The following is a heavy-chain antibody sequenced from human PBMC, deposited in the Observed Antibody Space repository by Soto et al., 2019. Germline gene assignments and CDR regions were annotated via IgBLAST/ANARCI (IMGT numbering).Heavy chain of an antibody. CDR2: ISWNSGSI. CDR3: ARASAWGEEDILAAEIRHDAFDI. Sequence: PGGSLRLSCAASGFTFDDYAMHWVRQAPGKGLEWVSGISWNSGSIGYADSVKGRFTISVDRSKNQFSLKLSSVTAADTAVYYCARASAWGEEDILAAEIRHDAFDIWGQGTMVTVSS. D-gene: IGHD6-13*01. CDR1: GFTFDDYA. J-gene: IGHJ3*02. V-gene: IGHV3-9*01.